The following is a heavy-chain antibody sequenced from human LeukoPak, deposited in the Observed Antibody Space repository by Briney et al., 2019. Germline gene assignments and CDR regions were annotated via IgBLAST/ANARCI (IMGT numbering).Heavy chain of an antibody. J-gene: IGHJ4*02. CDR1: GFTFSSYE. Sequence: GGSLSLSCAASGFTFSSYEMNWVRQAPGKGLEWVSKISSSGSAIYYADSVKGRLTISRDNAKSTLYLQMNSLRAEDTAVYYCARGGSLGYWGQGTLVTVSS. D-gene: IGHD6-19*01. V-gene: IGHV3-48*03. CDR3: ARGGSLGY. CDR2: ISSSGSAI.